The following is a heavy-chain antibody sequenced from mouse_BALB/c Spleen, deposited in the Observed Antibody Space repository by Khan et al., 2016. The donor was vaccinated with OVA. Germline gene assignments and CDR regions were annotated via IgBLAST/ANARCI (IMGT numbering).Heavy chain of an antibody. V-gene: IGHV3-2*02. CDR1: GYSITSDYA. Sequence: EVQLQESGPGLVKPSLSLSLTCTVTGYSITSDYAWNWIRQFPGHKLEWMGYISYSGRTSYTPSLKSRISITRDTSKNLFFLQLNSVTTEDTATYFCVRGRAYWGQGTLVTVSA. J-gene: IGHJ3*01. CDR3: VRGRAY. CDR2: ISYSGRT. D-gene: IGHD3-3*01.